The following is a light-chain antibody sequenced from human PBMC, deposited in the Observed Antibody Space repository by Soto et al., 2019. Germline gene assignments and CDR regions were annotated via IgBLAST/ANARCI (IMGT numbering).Light chain of an antibody. Sequence: QSVLTQPASVSGSPGQSITISCTGSSSDVGGYDLVSWYQQHPGKVPKVMIYAVTKRPSGVSNRFSGTKSGNRASLTISGLQAEDEADYYCCSYAGNTTLVFGGGTKLTVL. V-gene: IGLV2-23*02. CDR1: SSDVGGYDL. CDR2: AVT. CDR3: CSYAGNTTLV. J-gene: IGLJ3*02.